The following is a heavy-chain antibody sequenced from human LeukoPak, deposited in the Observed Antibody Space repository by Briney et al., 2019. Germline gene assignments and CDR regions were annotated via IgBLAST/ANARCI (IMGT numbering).Heavy chain of an antibody. Sequence: SVKVSCKASGGTFSSYAISWVRQAPGQGLEWMGRIIPILGIANYAQEFQGRVTITADKSTSTAYMELSRLRSDDTAVYYCARGERMVRGVHYGMDVWGQGTTVTVSS. V-gene: IGHV1-69*04. D-gene: IGHD3-10*01. CDR3: ARGERMVRGVHYGMDV. CDR1: GGTFSSYA. J-gene: IGHJ6*02. CDR2: IIPILGIA.